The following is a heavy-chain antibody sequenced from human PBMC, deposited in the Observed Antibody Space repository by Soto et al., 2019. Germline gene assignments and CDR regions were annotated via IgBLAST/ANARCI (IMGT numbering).Heavy chain of an antibody. J-gene: IGHJ4*02. CDR2: INHRGSA. V-gene: IGHV4-4*02. Sequence: PSETLSLTCAVSSASVSSTYWWSWVRQPPGKGPEWIGEINHRGSANYNPSLRSRVTMSVDISKSQFSLRLTSVTAADTAVYYCARYNAASGTYYFDYWGQGALVTVS. D-gene: IGHD6-13*01. CDR1: SASVSSTYW. CDR3: ARYNAASGTYYFDY.